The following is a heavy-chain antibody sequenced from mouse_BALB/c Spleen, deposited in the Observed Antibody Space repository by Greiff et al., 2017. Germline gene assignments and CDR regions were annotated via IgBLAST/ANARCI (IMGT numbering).Heavy chain of an antibody. Sequence: EVMLVESGGGLVKPGGSLKLSCAASGFTFSSYAMSWVRQTPEKRLEWVASISSGGSTYYPDSVKGRFTISRDNARNILYLQMSSLRSEDTAMYYCARDGDETWFAYWGQGTLVTVSA. CDR2: ISSGGST. CDR3: ARDGDETWFAY. J-gene: IGHJ3*01. CDR1: GFTFSSYA. V-gene: IGHV5-6-5*01.